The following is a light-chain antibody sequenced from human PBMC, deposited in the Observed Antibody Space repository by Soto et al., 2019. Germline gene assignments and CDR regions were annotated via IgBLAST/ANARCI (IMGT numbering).Light chain of an antibody. J-gene: IGKJ5*01. CDR3: QQRSNWPTLT. CDR2: DAS. CDR1: PSVSSY. V-gene: IGKV3-11*01. Sequence: EIVCTQSPATLSLSQGERATLHCRASPSVSSYLAWYQEKPCQAHRLIIYDASKRATGIPARFSGSGSGTDFTLTIRSLEPEDFAVYYGQQRSNWPTLTFGQGTRREIK.